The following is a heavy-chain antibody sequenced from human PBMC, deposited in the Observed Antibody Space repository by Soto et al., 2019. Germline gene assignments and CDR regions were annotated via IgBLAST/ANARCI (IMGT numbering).Heavy chain of an antibody. Sequence: GGSLRLSCAASEFTFSSYGMHWVRQAPGKGLEWVAVISYDGSNKYYADSVKGRFTISRDNSKNTLYLQMHSLRAEDTAMYYCAKDVYGDYRGYLDLWGRGTLVTVSS. CDR2: ISYDGSNK. CDR3: AKDVYGDYRGYLDL. CDR1: EFTFSSYG. V-gene: IGHV3-30*18. D-gene: IGHD4-17*01. J-gene: IGHJ2*01.